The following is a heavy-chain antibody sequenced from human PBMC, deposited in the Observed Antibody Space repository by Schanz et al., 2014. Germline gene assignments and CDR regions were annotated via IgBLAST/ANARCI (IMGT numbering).Heavy chain of an antibody. CDR2: VWSDGNTK. CDR1: GFTFSRFG. J-gene: IGHJ4*02. V-gene: IGHV3-33*01. Sequence: QVQLVESGGGVVRPGRSLRLSCATSGFTFSRFGMHWVRQAPGKGPEWVALVWSDGNTKYYVDSVKGRFTISRDNSMNTLHLQMDGLRAEDTAVYYCARDPNTSAWLPYFDTWGQGTLVTVSS. CDR3: ARDPNTSAWLPYFDT. D-gene: IGHD6-19*01.